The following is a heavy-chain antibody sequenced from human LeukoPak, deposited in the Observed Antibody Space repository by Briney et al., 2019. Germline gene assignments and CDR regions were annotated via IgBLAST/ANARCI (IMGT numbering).Heavy chain of an antibody. V-gene: IGHV4-38-2*02. CDR3: AKDREWLVKWLGYYMDV. D-gene: IGHD6-19*01. Sequence: PSETLSLTCTVSGYSISSGYYWGWIRQPPGKGLEWIGSIYHSGSTYYNPSLKSRVTISVDTSKNQFSLKLSSVTAADTAVYYCAKDREWLVKWLGYYMDVWGKGTTVTISS. CDR1: GYSISSGYY. CDR2: IYHSGST. J-gene: IGHJ6*03.